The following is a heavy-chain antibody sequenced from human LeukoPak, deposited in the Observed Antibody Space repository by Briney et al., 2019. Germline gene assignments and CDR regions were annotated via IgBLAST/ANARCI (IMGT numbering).Heavy chain of an antibody. D-gene: IGHD3-22*01. Sequence: GGSLRLSCAASGFTFSSYSMNWVRQAPRKGLEWVSYISTSGSTIYYADSVKGRFTISRDNAKNSLYLQMNSLRAEDTAVYYCARDYYDSSGYYQGDYWGQGTLVTVSS. CDR3: ARDYYDSSGYYQGDY. V-gene: IGHV3-48*01. CDR1: GFTFSSYS. J-gene: IGHJ4*02. CDR2: ISTSGSTI.